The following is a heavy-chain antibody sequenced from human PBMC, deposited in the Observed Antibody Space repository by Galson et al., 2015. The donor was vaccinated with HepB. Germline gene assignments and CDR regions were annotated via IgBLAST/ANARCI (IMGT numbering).Heavy chain of an antibody. CDR1: GFTFSSYG. D-gene: IGHD4-23*01. J-gene: IGHJ1*01. CDR2: ISYGRNNE. V-gene: IGHV3-30*03. CDR3: ARGASNSWYLRLPH. Sequence: SLRLSCAASGFTFSSYGMHWVRQAPGKGLECVALISYGRNNEYYADSVKGRFTISRDNSKNTLYLQMNSLRAEDTAVYYCARGASNSWYLRLPHSGRGTLVTASS.